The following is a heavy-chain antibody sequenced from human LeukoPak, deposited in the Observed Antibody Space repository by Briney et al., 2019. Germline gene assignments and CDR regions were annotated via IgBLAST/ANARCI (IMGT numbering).Heavy chain of an antibody. CDR1: GFTFSSYA. CDR3: AKDQFEAAAGPGGHY. J-gene: IGHJ4*02. CDR2: ISGSGGST. V-gene: IGHV3-23*01. Sequence: GGSLRLSCAASGFTFSSYAMSWVRQAPGKGLEWVSAISGSGGSTYYADSVKGRFTISRDNYKNTLYLQMNSLRAEDTAVYYCAKDQFEAAAGPGGHYWGQGTLVTVSS. D-gene: IGHD6-13*01.